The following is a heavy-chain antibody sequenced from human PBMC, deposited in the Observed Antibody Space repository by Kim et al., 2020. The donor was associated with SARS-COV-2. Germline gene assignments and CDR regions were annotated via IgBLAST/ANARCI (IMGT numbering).Heavy chain of an antibody. CDR1: GFTFTSYS. CDR2: ISSFSSII. Sequence: GGSLRLSCAASGFTFTSYSMNWVRQAPGKGLEWVAYISSFSSIIHYADSVKGRFTISRDNAKTSLNLQMNSLRDEDTAVYYCARGMWFYAFDIWGQGTMVTVSS. D-gene: IGHD2-21*01. CDR3: ARGMWFYAFDI. J-gene: IGHJ3*02. V-gene: IGHV3-48*02.